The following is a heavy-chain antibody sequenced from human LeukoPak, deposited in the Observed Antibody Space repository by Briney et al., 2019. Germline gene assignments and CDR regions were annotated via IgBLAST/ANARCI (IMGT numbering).Heavy chain of an antibody. V-gene: IGHV3-48*03. CDR3: ARGDGSYSHNWFDP. CDR1: GLTFNSYE. J-gene: IGHJ5*02. Sequence: PGRSLRLSCAASGLTFNSYEMNWVRQAPGKGLEWVSYISSSGSAIFYADSVKGRFTISRDNAKNSLYLQMNTLRVEDRAVYYCARGDGSYSHNWFDPWGQGTLVTVSS. D-gene: IGHD1-26*01. CDR2: ISSSGSAI.